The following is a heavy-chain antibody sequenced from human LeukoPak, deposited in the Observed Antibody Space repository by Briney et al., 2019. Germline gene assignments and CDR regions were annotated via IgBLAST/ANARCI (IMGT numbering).Heavy chain of an antibody. V-gene: IGHV1-69*04. Sequence: ASVKVSCKASGGTFSSYAISWVRQAPGQGLEWMGRIIPIFGIANYAQKFQGRVTITADKSTSTAYMELSSLRSEDTAVYYCAGVVWDCSGGSCYSVSWFDPWGQGTLVTVSS. CDR2: IIPIFGIA. J-gene: IGHJ5*02. D-gene: IGHD2-15*01. CDR3: AGVVWDCSGGSCYSVSWFDP. CDR1: GGTFSSYA.